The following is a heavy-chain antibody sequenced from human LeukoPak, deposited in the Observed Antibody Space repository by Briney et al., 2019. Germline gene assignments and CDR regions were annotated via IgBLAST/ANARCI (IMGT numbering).Heavy chain of an antibody. Sequence: PGGSLRLSCAASGFTFSSYSMNWVRQAPGKGLEWVSSISSSSSYIYYADSVKGRFTISRDNAKNSLYLQMNSLRAEDTAVYYCATGYCSGGSCGDWGYWGQGTLVTVSS. J-gene: IGHJ4*02. CDR2: ISSSSSYI. V-gene: IGHV3-21*01. D-gene: IGHD2-15*01. CDR3: ATGYCSGGSCGDWGY. CDR1: GFTFSSYS.